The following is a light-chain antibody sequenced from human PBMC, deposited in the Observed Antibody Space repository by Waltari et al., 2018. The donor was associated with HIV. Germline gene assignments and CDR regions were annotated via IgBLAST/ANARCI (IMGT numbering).Light chain of an antibody. J-gene: IGLJ3*02. CDR1: SSDVGGYTY. CDR2: EVS. Sequence: QSALTQPASVSGSPGQSITISCTGTSSDVGGYTYVSWYQQHPGKAPSLMIYEVSTRPSGVSTRFSGPKSGNTASLTIFGLQDEDEADYYCSSYTSSSTLVFGGGTKLTVL. V-gene: IGLV2-14*01. CDR3: SSYTSSSTLV.